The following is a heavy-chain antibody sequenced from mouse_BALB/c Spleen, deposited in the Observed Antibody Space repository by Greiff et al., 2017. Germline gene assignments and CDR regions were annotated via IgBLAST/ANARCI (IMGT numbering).Heavy chain of an antibody. CDR1: GFTFSSYA. D-gene: IGHD1-2*01. Sequence: DVKLVESGGGLVKPGGSLKLSCAASGFTFSSYAMSWVRQTPEKRLEWVASISSGGSTYYPDSVKGRFTISRDNARNILYLQMSSLRSEDTAMYYCARDGSYAMDDWGQGTSVTVSS. CDR3: ARDGSYAMDD. V-gene: IGHV5-6-5*01. CDR2: ISSGGST. J-gene: IGHJ4*01.